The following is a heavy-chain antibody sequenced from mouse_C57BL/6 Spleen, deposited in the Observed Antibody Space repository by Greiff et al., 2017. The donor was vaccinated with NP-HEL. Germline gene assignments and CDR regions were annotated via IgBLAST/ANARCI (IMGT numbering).Heavy chain of an antibody. V-gene: IGHV14-3*01. CDR3: ARYDYYSSSCGFDY. D-gene: IGHD1-1*01. J-gene: IGHJ3*01. CDR1: GFNFNNTN. CDR2: IDPANGNT. Sequence: EVKLLESVAELVRPGASVKLSCTASGFNFNNTNMHWVKQRPEQGLEWIGRIDPANGNTKYAPKFQGKATLTADTSSNTAYLQLSSLTSEDTAIYYCARYDYYSSSCGFDYWGQGTLVTVS.